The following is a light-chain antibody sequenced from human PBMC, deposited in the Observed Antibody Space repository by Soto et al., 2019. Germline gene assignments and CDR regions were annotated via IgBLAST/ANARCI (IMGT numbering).Light chain of an antibody. Sequence: DIQMTQSPSTLSASVGDIVTITCRASQSISSWLAWYQQKPGKAPKLLIYDASSLESGVPSRFSGSGSGTEFTLTISSLQPDDFATSYCQQYNSPLWTFGQGTKVEIK. J-gene: IGKJ1*01. CDR3: QQYNSPLWT. CDR1: QSISSW. CDR2: DAS. V-gene: IGKV1-5*01.